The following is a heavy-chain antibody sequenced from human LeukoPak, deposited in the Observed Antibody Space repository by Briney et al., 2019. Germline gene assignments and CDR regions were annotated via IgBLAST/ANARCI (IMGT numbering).Heavy chain of an antibody. V-gene: IGHV3-23*01. J-gene: IGHJ4*02. CDR3: AKDQDVYSGSQS. CDR1: GFTFSNYA. Sequence: GGSPRLSCAASGFTFSNYAMSWVRQAPGKGLEWVSTLSGSDSSTYYADSVRGRFTISRDNSKNTVFLQMNSLRVEDTAIYYCAKDQDVYSGSQSWGQGTLVTVSS. D-gene: IGHD1-26*01. CDR2: LSGSDSST.